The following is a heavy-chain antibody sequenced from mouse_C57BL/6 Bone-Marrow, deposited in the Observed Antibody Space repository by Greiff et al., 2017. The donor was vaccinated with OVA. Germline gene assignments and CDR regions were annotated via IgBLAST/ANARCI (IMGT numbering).Heavy chain of an antibody. Sequence: QVQLKQSGAELVMPGASVKLSCKASGYTFTSYWMHWVKQRPGQGLEWIGEIDPSDSYTNYNQKFKGKSTLTVDKSSSTAYMQLSSLTSEDSAVYYCARDGREGYFDVWGTGTTVTVSS. CDR1: GYTFTSYW. CDR3: ARDGREGYFDV. D-gene: IGHD1-1*01. CDR2: IDPSDSYT. V-gene: IGHV1-69*01. J-gene: IGHJ1*03.